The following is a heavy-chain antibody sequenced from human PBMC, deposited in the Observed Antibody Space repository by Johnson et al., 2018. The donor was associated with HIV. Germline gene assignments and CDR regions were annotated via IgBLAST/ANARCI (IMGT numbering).Heavy chain of an antibody. D-gene: IGHD1-1*01. J-gene: IGHJ3*02. V-gene: IGHV3-33*08. CDR1: AFIVSSNC. Sequence: QMQLVESGGGLMQPGGSLRLSCASSAFIVSSNCMTWVRQAPGKGLEWVAVIWSDGSNKHYAESVKGRFTISRDNSKNTLYLQMNSLRAEDTAVYYCATSTASDALDIWGQGTMVTVSS. CDR3: ATSTASDALDI. CDR2: IWSDGSNK.